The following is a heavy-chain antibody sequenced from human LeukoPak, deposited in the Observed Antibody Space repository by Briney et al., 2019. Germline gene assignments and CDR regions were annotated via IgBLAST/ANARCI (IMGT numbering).Heavy chain of an antibody. D-gene: IGHD6-13*01. CDR1: GGSFSGYY. CDR2: INHSGST. J-gene: IGHJ4*02. CDR3: ARGRGSSSYLRY. V-gene: IGHV4-34*01. Sequence: PSETLSLTCAVYGGSFSGYYWSWIRQPPGKGLEWIGEINHSGSTNYNPSLKSRVTISVDTSKNQFSLKLSSVTAADTAVYYCARGRGSSSYLRYWGQGTLVTVSS.